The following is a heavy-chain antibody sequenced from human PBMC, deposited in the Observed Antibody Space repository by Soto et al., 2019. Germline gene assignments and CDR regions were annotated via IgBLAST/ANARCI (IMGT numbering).Heavy chain of an antibody. Sequence: QVQLVESGGGVVQPGGSLRLSCAASEFIFSAYGMHGVRQAPGKGLEWVAIISHDGSNEEYADSVKGRFSISRDNSKNTLYLQMNSLRTEDTALYYCTKAITRFGFYSDSWGQGTLVTVSS. J-gene: IGHJ4*02. V-gene: IGHV3-30*18. CDR3: TKAITRFGFYSDS. CDR1: EFIFSAYG. D-gene: IGHD1-20*01. CDR2: ISHDGSNE.